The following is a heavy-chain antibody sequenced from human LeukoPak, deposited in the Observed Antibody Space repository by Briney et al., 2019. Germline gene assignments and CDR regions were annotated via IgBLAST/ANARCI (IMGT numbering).Heavy chain of an antibody. D-gene: IGHD3-22*01. Sequence: ASVKVSCKASGYTFNSYAFSWVRQAPGQGLEWVGWISNYNGDTNYAQKFQGRLTMTTDTSTKTSHMELRNLGSDDTAVYYCVRALYSDSSGYYPGLDHWGQGTLVTVSS. J-gene: IGHJ4*02. CDR3: VRALYSDSSGYYPGLDH. CDR2: ISNYNGDT. CDR1: GYTFNSYA. V-gene: IGHV1-18*01.